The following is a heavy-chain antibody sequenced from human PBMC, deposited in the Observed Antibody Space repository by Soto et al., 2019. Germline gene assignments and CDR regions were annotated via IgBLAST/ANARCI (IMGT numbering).Heavy chain of an antibody. D-gene: IGHD4-17*01. CDR1: GFTFSSHW. Sequence: EVQLVESGGGLVQPGGSLRLSCAASGFTFSSHWMHWARQAPGKGLVWVANIKKDESEKHYVDSVKGRFTISRNNARKSLYLQMDRLRVEDTAVYYCAREEDVVTTSTTAFYYGMDVWGQGTTVTVSS. CDR3: AREEDVVTTSTTAFYYGMDV. J-gene: IGHJ6*02. CDR2: IKKDESEK. V-gene: IGHV3-7*01.